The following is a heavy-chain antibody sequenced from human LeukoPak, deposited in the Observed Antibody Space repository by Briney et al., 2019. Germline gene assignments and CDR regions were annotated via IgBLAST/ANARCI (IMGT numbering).Heavy chain of an antibody. CDR1: GFTFSSYA. D-gene: IGHD5-18*01. Sequence: AGGSLRLSCSASGFTFSSYAMHWVRQAPGKGLEYVSAISSNGGSTYYADSVKGRFTISRDNPKNTLYLQMSSLRAEDTAVYYCVKSREDVDTAMVFDYWGQGTLVTVSS. V-gene: IGHV3-64D*09. CDR2: ISSNGGST. CDR3: VKSREDVDTAMVFDY. J-gene: IGHJ4*02.